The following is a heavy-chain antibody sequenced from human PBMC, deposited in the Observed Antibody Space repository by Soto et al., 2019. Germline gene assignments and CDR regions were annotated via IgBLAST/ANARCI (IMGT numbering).Heavy chain of an antibody. Sequence: QVQLQESAPGLVTPSQTLSLTCTVSGGSISSGGCYSRWIGQHPGKRLEWIAYIYYSGSTYYTPSLKSRVTIAVDTFKNHFSLKLSSVTPAHTAVYYYAIVGGINWFDPWGQGNQVIVSS. CDR3: AIVGGINWFDP. J-gene: IGHJ5*02. V-gene: IGHV4-31*03. CDR1: GGSISSGGCY. D-gene: IGHD3-16*01. CDR2: IYYSGST.